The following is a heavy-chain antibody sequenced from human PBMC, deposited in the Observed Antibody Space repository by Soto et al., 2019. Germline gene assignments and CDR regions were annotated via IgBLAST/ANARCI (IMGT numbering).Heavy chain of an antibody. J-gene: IGHJ3*02. Sequence: QITLKESGPTLVKPTQTLTLTCTFSGFSLSTSGVGVGWIRQPPGKALEWLALIYWDDDKRYSPSLKNMLTITKDTPKNQVVLTMTNMDPVDTATYYCAHRTIFLDYHILMSDAFDIWGQGTMVTVSS. CDR2: IYWDDDK. CDR3: AHRTIFLDYHILMSDAFDI. CDR1: GFSLSTSGVG. D-gene: IGHD3-9*01. V-gene: IGHV2-5*02.